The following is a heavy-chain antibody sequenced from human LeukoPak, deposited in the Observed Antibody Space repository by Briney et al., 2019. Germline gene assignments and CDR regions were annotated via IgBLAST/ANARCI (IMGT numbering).Heavy chain of an antibody. D-gene: IGHD4-4*01. CDR3: ARDHTETSSLNFRNYYYYGMDI. J-gene: IGHJ6*02. CDR1: GGSFSGYS. Sequence: SETLSLTCAVYGGSFSGYSWNWIRQHPGKGLEWIGYIYYSGSTYYNPSLTSRVTMPVDTSKNQFSLKLSSVTAADTAIYYCARDHTETSSLNFRNYYYYGMDIWGQGTTVIVSS. CDR2: IYYSGST. V-gene: IGHV4-31*11.